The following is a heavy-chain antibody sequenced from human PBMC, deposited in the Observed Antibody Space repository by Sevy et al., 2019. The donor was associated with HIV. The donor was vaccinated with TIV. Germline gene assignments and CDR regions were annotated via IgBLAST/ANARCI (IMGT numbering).Heavy chain of an antibody. J-gene: IGHJ6*02. CDR2: MYHSGNS. D-gene: IGHD2-21*01. Sequence: SETLSPICDVSGYSISSGFYWGWIRQPPGKGLEWIASMYHSGNSFYNPSLQSRVVISVDISKNQLSLKLTSVTAADTAVYDCSRGLQSDYYYYGMEVWGQGTTVTVSS. CDR1: GYSISSGFY. V-gene: IGHV4-38-2*01. CDR3: SRGLQSDYYYYGMEV.